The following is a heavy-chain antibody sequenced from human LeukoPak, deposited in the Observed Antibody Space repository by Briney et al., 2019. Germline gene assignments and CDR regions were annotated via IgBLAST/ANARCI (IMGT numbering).Heavy chain of an antibody. V-gene: IGHV3-30*18. Sequence: QSGGSLRLSCAASGFSFISYGMHWVRQASGKGLEWVGVISDDGRNKKYADSVKGRFTTSRDNSKDTLYLQMNSLRDEDTAVYYCAKRPSDYGDYVTYFDYWGQGTLVTVSS. J-gene: IGHJ4*02. D-gene: IGHD4-17*01. CDR2: ISDDGRNK. CDR3: AKRPSDYGDYVTYFDY. CDR1: GFSFISYG.